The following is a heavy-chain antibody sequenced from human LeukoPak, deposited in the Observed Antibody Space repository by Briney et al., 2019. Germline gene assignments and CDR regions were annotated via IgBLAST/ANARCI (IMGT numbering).Heavy chain of an antibody. CDR1: GGSISSYY. Sequence: TSSETLSLTCTVSGGSISSYYWSWIRQPPGKGLEWIGFVHYSGSTHYNPSLKSRVTISVDTSKNQVSLKLTSVTAADTAVYYCARTEESGYNYGYFGYYYYMDVWGKGTTVTVSS. CDR3: ARTEESGYNYGYFGYYYYMDV. CDR2: VHYSGST. J-gene: IGHJ6*03. V-gene: IGHV4-59*01. D-gene: IGHD5-18*01.